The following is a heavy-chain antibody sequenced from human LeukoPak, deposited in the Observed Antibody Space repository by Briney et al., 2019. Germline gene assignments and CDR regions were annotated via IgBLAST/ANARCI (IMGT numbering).Heavy chain of an antibody. CDR2: ISSSSSYT. Sequence: TGGSLRLSCAASGFTFSDYYMSWIRQAPGKGLEWVSYISSSSSYTNYADSVKGRFTISRDNAKNSLYLQMDSLRAEDTAVYYCATHPYDSSGYPSQLDGYWGQGTLVTVSS. CDR3: ATHPYDSSGYPSQLDGY. J-gene: IGHJ4*02. D-gene: IGHD3-22*01. V-gene: IGHV3-11*06. CDR1: GFTFSDYY.